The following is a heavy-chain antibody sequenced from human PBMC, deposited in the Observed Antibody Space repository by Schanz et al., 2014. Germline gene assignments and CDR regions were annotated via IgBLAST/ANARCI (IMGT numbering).Heavy chain of an antibody. V-gene: IGHV4-4*07. CDR1: GGSINNYF. J-gene: IGHJ4*02. CDR3: VRVKGEHSGHDYIVY. D-gene: IGHD5-12*01. Sequence: QVQLQESGPGLVKPSGTLSVTCTVSGGSINNYFWTWIRQPAGKGLEWIGRIYSNGISHYNPSLESRVTMSVDTSKNKFSLNLTPVTPADTAIYYCVRVKGEHSGHDYIVYWGQGIQVTVSP. CDR2: IYSNGIS.